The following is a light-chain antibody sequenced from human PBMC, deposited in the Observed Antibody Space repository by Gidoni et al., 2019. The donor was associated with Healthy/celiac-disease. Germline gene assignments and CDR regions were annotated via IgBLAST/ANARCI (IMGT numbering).Light chain of an antibody. Sequence: DIQMTQSPSTLSASVGDRVTITCRASQSISSWLAWYQQKPGKAPKLLIYDASSLESGVPSRVSGSGSGTEFTLTISSLQPDDFATYYCQQYNSYSPWTFGQXTKVEIK. V-gene: IGKV1-5*01. CDR3: QQYNSYSPWT. J-gene: IGKJ1*01. CDR1: QSISSW. CDR2: DAS.